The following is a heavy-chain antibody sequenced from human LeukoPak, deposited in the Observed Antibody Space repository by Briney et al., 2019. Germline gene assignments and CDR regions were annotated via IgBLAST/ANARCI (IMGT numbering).Heavy chain of an antibody. Sequence: SETLSLTCAVSGGSISSGGYCWSWIRQPPGQGLKWLGYIYHSGSTYYNPNLKSRVTISVDRSKNQFSLKLISVTAADTAWYSCARAPFMIVVRPSLFDMWGEGTMVTVSS. CDR1: GGSISSGGYC. CDR2: IYHSGST. D-gene: IGHD3-22*01. V-gene: IGHV4-30-2*01. CDR3: ARAPFMIVVRPSLFDM. J-gene: IGHJ3*02.